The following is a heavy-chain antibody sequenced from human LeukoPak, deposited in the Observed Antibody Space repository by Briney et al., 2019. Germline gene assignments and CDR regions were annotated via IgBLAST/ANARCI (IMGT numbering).Heavy chain of an antibody. J-gene: IGHJ1*01. Sequence: PSETLSLTCTVSGYSISSGYYWGWIRQPPGKGLEWIGSIYHSGSTYYNPSLKSRVTISVDTSKNQFSLKLSSVTAADTAVYYCARGQSNEYTIFGVVITVEHWGQGTLVTVSS. V-gene: IGHV4-38-2*02. CDR3: ARGQSNEYTIFGVVITVEH. D-gene: IGHD3-3*01. CDR2: IYHSGST. CDR1: GYSISSGYY.